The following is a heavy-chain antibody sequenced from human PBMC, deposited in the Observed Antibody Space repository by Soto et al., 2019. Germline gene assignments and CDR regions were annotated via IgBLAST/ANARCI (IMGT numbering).Heavy chain of an antibody. Sequence: SETLSLTCAVYGGSFSGYYWSWIRQPPGKGLEWIGEINHSGSTNYNPSLKSRVTISVDTSKNQFSLKLSSVTAADTAVYYCARRKHLSSWYEWYYFDYWGQGTLVTVSS. CDR2: INHSGST. CDR3: ARRKHLSSWYEWYYFDY. J-gene: IGHJ4*02. D-gene: IGHD6-13*01. V-gene: IGHV4-34*01. CDR1: GGSFSGYY.